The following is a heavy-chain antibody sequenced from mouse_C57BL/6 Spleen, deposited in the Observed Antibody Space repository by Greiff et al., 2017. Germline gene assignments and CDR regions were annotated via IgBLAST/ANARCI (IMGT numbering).Heavy chain of an antibody. D-gene: IGHD2-5*01. Sequence: DVKLVESGGGLVKPGGSLKLSCAASGFTFSSYTMSWVRQTPEKRLEWVATISGGGGNTYYPDSVKGRFTISRDNAKNTLYLQMSSLRSEDTALYYCARGAYYSNPWFAYWGQGTLVTVSA. CDR1: GFTFSSYT. J-gene: IGHJ3*01. CDR3: ARGAYYSNPWFAY. V-gene: IGHV5-9*01. CDR2: ISGGGGNT.